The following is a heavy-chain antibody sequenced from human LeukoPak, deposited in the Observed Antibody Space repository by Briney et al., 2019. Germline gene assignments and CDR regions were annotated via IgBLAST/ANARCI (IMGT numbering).Heavy chain of an antibody. Sequence: GGSLRLSCAASGFTFRDYTMAWVRQAPGKGLQWVASIVTSYVGTYYVDSVAGRFVVSRDNSKNILYLQMNRLRVEDTAMYFCAKGKAAGLLDWFDPWGPGTLVTVSP. CDR3: AKGKAAGLLDWFDP. J-gene: IGHJ5*02. V-gene: IGHV3-23*05. D-gene: IGHD6-19*01. CDR1: GFTFRDYT. CDR2: IVTSYVGT.